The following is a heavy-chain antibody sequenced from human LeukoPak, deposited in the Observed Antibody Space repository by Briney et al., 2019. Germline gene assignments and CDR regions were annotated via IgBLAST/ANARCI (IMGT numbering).Heavy chain of an antibody. CDR1: GFTFTNYG. CDR3: SANFDF. V-gene: IGHV3-33*01. D-gene: IGHD6-25*01. CDR2: IWYDGSNQ. J-gene: IGHJ4*02. Sequence: PGGSLRLSCAASGFTFTNYGMHWVRQAPGKGLEWVAVIWYDGSNQYYADSVKGRFTIPRDNSKNTLYLQMNSLRAEDTAVYYCSANFDFWGQGTLVTVSS.